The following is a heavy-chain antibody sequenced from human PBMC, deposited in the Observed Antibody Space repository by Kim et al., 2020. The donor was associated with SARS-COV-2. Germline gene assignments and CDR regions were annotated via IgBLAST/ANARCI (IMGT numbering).Heavy chain of an antibody. CDR2: IYYSGST. CDR3: ARMRWFGEPLDY. CDR1: GGSISSYY. Sequence: SETLSLTCTVSGGSISSYYWSWIRQPPGKGLEWIGYIYYSGSTNYNPSLKSRVTISVDTSKNQFSLKLSSVTAADTAVYYCARMRWFGEPLDYWGQGTLVTVSS. V-gene: IGHV4-59*01. D-gene: IGHD3-10*01. J-gene: IGHJ4*02.